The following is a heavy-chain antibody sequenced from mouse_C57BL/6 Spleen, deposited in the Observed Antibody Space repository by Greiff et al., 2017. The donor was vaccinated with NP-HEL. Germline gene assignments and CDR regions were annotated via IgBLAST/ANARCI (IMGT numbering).Heavy chain of an antibody. J-gene: IGHJ2*01. CDR2: ISDGGSYT. CDR1: GFTFSSYA. CDR3: ARDTATAQANYFDY. Sequence: EVQGVESGGGLVKPGGSLKLSCAASGFTFSSYAMSWVRQTPEKRLEWVATISDGGSYTYYPDNVKGRFTISRDNAKNNLYLQMSQLKSEDTDMYYCARDTATAQANYFDYGGQGTTLTVSA. D-gene: IGHD3-2*02. V-gene: IGHV5-4*01.